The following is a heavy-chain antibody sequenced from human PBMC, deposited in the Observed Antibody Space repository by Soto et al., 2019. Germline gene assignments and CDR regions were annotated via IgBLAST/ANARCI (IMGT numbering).Heavy chain of an antibody. D-gene: IGHD5-18*01. CDR3: ATHVDTAMVPSSV. J-gene: IGHJ6*03. Sequence: GGSLRLSCAASGFTFSSYGMHWVRQAPGKGLEWVAVIWYDGSNKYYADSVKGRFTISRDNSKNTLYLQMNSLRAEDTAVYYCATHVDTAMVPSSVWGKGTTVTV. V-gene: IGHV3-33*01. CDR1: GFTFSSYG. CDR2: IWYDGSNK.